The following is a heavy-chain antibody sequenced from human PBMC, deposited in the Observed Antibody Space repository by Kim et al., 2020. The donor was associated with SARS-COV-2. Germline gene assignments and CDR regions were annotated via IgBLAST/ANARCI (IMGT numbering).Heavy chain of an antibody. CDR3: ARDLGAAAGPRYYYYGMDV. CDR2: IWYDGSNK. CDR1: GFTFSSYG. J-gene: IGHJ6*02. D-gene: IGHD6-13*01. Sequence: GGSLRLSCAASGFTFSSYGMHWVRQAPGKGLEWVAGIWYDGSNKYYADSVKGRFTISRDNSKNTLYLQMNSLRAEDTAVYYCARDLGAAAGPRYYYYGMDVWGQGTTVTVSS. V-gene: IGHV3-33*01.